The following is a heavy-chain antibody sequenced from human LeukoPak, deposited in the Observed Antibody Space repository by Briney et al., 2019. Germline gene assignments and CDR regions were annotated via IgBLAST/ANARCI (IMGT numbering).Heavy chain of an antibody. D-gene: IGHD2-2*03. CDR1: GGTFSSYA. V-gene: IGHV1-69*13. J-gene: IGHJ4*02. CDR3: TSAGGYCSSTSCYGNY. Sequence: GASVKLSFKASGGTFSSYAISWVRQAPGQGLEWMGGIIPIFGTANYAQKFQGRVTITADESTSTAYMELSSLRSEDTAVYYDTSAGGYCSSTSCYGNYWGRGTLVTVSS. CDR2: IIPIFGTA.